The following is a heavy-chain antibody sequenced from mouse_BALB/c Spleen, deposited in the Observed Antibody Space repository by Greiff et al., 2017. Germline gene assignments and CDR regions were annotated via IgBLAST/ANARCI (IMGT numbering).Heavy chain of an antibody. CDR1: GYTFTSYW. Sequence: VKQSCKASGYTFTSYWMHWVKQRPGQGLEWIGEINPRNGRTNYNEKFKSKATLTVDKSSSTAYMQLSSLTSEDSAVYYCARSNYGNYVGFAYWGQGTLVTVSA. V-gene: IGHV1S81*02. CDR3: ARSNYGNYVGFAY. CDR2: INPRNGRT. D-gene: IGHD2-1*01. J-gene: IGHJ3*01.